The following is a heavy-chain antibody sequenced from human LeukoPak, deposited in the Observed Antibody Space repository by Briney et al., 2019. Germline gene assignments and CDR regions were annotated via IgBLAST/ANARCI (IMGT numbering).Heavy chain of an antibody. V-gene: IGHV3-48*04. Sequence: QPGGSLRLSCAASGFTFSSYSMNWVRQAPGKGLEWLSYITSSSSTIFYADSVKGRFTISRDNAKNSLYLQMNSLRAEDTALYYCASLRGYSGYDNYWGQGTLVTVSS. J-gene: IGHJ4*02. CDR1: GFTFSSYS. CDR2: ITSSSSTI. D-gene: IGHD5-12*01. CDR3: ASLRGYSGYDNY.